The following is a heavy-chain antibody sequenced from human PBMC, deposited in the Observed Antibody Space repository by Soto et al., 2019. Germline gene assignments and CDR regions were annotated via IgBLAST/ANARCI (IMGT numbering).Heavy chain of an antibody. J-gene: IGHJ6*02. D-gene: IGHD2-15*01. CDR3: ARLGYCSGGSCPMYYYGMDV. Sequence: SETLSLTCAVSGYSISSGYYWGWIRQPPGKGLEWIGSIYHSGSTYYNPSLKGRVTISVDTSKNQFSLKLSSVTAADTAVYYCARLGYCSGGSCPMYYYGMDVWGQGTTVTVSS. V-gene: IGHV4-38-2*01. CDR1: GYSISSGYY. CDR2: IYHSGST.